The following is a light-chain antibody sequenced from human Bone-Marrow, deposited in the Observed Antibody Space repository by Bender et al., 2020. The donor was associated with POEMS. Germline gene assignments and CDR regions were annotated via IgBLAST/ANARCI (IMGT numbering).Light chain of an antibody. CDR1: DIGSKS. V-gene: IGLV3-21*02. Sequence: SYVLTQAPSMSVAPGQTARITCGGNDIGSKSVHWYQQKPGQAPVLVVYDDSDRPSGTPERFSGSNSGNTATLTISRVEDGDEADYYCQVWDTISDQTVFGGGTKLTVL. CDR2: DDS. CDR3: QVWDTISDQTV. J-gene: IGLJ2*01.